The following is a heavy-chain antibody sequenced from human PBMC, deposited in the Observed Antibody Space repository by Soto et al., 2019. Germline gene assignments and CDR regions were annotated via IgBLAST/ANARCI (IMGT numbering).Heavy chain of an antibody. J-gene: IGHJ5*02. CDR2: IIPIFGTA. CDR3: ARDFSLKYQRQESIDP. V-gene: IGHV1-69*01. Sequence: WGRQAPGQWLEWMGGIIPIFGTANYAQKFQGRVTITADESTSTAYMELSRLRSEDTAVYYGARDFSLKYQRQESIDPWGQGPLVIVS. D-gene: IGHD2-2*01.